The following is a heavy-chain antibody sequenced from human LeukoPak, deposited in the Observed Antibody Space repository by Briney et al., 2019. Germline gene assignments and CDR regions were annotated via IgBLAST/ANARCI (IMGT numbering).Heavy chain of an antibody. CDR1: GFTFSSYS. CDR2: ISGSSSYI. V-gene: IGHV3-21*01. D-gene: IGHD5-24*01. J-gene: IGHJ4*02. Sequence: PGGSLRLSCAASGFTFSSYSMNWVRQAPGKGLEWVSSISGSSSYIYYADSVKGRFTISRDNAKNSLYLQMNSLRAEDTAVYYCARGGGWLQLDYFDYWGQGTLVTVS. CDR3: ARGGGWLQLDYFDY.